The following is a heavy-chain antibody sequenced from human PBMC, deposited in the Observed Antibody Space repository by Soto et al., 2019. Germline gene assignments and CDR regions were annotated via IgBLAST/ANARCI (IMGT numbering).Heavy chain of an antibody. CDR2: ISANGGIT. CDR3: ATDKYTDSVRKVWFFDY. CDR1: GFTFSKYA. Sequence: EVQLLESGGGLVKPGGSLRLSCAASGFTFSKYAMSWVRLAPGKGLEWVSSISANGGITDYADSVKGRFTISRDNFQNILSLQMDGLRGDDTALYFCATDKYTDSVRKVWFFDYWGRGTLVTVSS. D-gene: IGHD2-15*01. J-gene: IGHJ2*01. V-gene: IGHV3-23*01.